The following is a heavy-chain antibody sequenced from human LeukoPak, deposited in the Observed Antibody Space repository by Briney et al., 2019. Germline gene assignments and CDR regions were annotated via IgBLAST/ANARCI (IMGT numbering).Heavy chain of an antibody. V-gene: IGHV3-74*01. CDR2: INTDGSST. J-gene: IGHJ4*02. CDR3: ARDPRGSYDNNGLDY. Sequence: GGSLRLSCAASGFTFTSYWMPWVRQAPGKGLVWVSRINTDGSSTSYADSVKGRFTISRDNAKNTLYLQMNSLRAEDTAVYYCARDPRGSYDNNGLDYWGQGTLVTVSS. CDR1: GFTFTSYW. D-gene: IGHD3-22*01.